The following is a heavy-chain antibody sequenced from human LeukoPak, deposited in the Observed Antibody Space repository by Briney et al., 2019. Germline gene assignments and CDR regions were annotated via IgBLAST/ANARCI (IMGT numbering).Heavy chain of an antibody. CDR2: ISSSSSYI. Sequence: PGGSLRLSCAASGFTIGSYSMNWVRQAPGKGLEWVSSISSSSSYIYYADSVKGRLTISRDNAKNSLDLQMNSLRAEDTAVYHCARDRGTTRGGGLDYWGQGTLATVPS. J-gene: IGHJ4*02. V-gene: IGHV3-21*04. CDR3: ARDRGTTRGGGLDY. D-gene: IGHD1-7*01. CDR1: GFTIGSYS.